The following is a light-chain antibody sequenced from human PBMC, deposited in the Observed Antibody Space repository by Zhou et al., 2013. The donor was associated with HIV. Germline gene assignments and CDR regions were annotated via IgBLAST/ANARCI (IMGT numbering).Light chain of an antibody. CDR3: QQYNSYPYS. CDR2: DAS. CDR1: QAIGND. V-gene: IGKV1-17*01. Sequence: DIQMTQSPSSLSASVGDRVTITCRASQAIGNDLGWFQHKPGKAPKRLVYDASSLQDGVPSRFSGSGSGTEFTLTINSMQADDFATYYCQQYNSYPYSFGQGTKLEIK. J-gene: IGKJ2*03.